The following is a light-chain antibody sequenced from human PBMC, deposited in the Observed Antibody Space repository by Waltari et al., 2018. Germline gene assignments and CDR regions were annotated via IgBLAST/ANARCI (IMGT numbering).Light chain of an antibody. CDR3: AAWDDGLNGVV. V-gene: IGLV1-44*01. Sequence: QSVLTQPPSASGTPGPRVPISCSGGSSNTGSETVNWYQHVPGTAPRLVIYLSDQRPSGVPDRFSGSKSGTSGSLAISGLQSEDEAYYYCAAWDDGLNGVVFGGGTKLTVL. CDR2: LSD. CDR1: SSNTGSET. J-gene: IGLJ2*01.